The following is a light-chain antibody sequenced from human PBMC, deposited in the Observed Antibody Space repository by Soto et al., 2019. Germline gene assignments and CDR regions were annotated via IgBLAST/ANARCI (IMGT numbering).Light chain of an antibody. CDR3: QQYGSSPPIT. CDR1: QSLSSSY. V-gene: IGKV3-20*01. CDR2: GAS. Sequence: EIVLTQSPDTLSLSPGERATLSCRASQSLSSSYIAWYQHKLGQAPRLLIYGASHRATGIPDRFSGSGSGTDLNLAISRVEPGDFAVYYCQQYGSSPPITFGQGTRLDIK. J-gene: IGKJ5*01.